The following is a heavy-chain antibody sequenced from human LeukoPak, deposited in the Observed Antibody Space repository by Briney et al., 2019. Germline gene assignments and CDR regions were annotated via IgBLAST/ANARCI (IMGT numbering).Heavy chain of an antibody. D-gene: IGHD3-22*01. Sequence: PSETLSLTCTVSGGSISSYYWSWIRQPPGKGLEWIGYIYYSGSTNYNPSLKSRVTISVDTSKNQFSLKLSSVTAADTAVYYCARQGGSGYYFSFDYWGQGTLVTVSS. V-gene: IGHV4-59*08. J-gene: IGHJ4*02. CDR1: GGSISSYY. CDR3: ARQGGSGYYFSFDY. CDR2: IYYSGST.